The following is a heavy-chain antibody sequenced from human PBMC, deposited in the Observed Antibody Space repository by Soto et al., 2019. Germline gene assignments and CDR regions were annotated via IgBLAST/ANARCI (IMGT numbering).Heavy chain of an antibody. V-gene: IGHV4-30-2*01. D-gene: IGHD2-15*01. CDR2: INHSGST. CDR1: GGSISSGGYS. J-gene: IGHJ5*02. Sequence: PSETLSLTCAVSGGSISSGGYSWSWIRQPPGKGLEWIGEINHSGSTNYNPSLKSRVTISVDTSKNQFSLKLSSVTAADTAVYYCARGLPPEVVAARIRWFDPWGQGTLVTVSS. CDR3: ARGLPPEVVAARIRWFDP.